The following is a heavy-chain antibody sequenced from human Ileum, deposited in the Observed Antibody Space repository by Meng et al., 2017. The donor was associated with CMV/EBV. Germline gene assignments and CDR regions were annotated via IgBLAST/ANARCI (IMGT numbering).Heavy chain of an antibody. CDR2: INPNGGST. D-gene: IGHD3-22*01. CDR1: GYTFTSYY. V-gene: IGHV1-46*01. J-gene: IGHJ4*02. Sequence: ASVKVSCKASGYTFTSYYMHWVRQAPGQGLEWMGIINPNGGSTSYAQKFQGRVTMTRDTSTSTVYMELSSLRSEDTAVYYCARDQDGDSSGYYYYPLDYWGQGTLVTVSS. CDR3: ARDQDGDSSGYYYYPLDY.